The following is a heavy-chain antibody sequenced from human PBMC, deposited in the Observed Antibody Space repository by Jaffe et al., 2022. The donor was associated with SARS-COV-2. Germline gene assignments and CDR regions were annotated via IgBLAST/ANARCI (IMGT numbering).Heavy chain of an antibody. CDR1: GFSFSNLA. CDR2: ISNFGDTT. Sequence: EVQLVESGGGLVQPGGSLRLSCSASGFSFSNLAMHWVRQAPGERLEYVSAISNFGDTTYYADSVRGRFTISRDNSKNTLYLQMNSLRAEDTAVYYCVKDTVSAIYGVVSSLEYWGQGTLVTVSS. CDR3: VKDTVSAIYGVVSSLEY. D-gene: IGHD3-3*01. J-gene: IGHJ4*02. V-gene: IGHV3-64D*09.